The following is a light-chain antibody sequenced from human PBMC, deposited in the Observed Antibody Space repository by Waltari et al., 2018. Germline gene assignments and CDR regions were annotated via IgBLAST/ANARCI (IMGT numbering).Light chain of an antibody. CDR1: RTDVGGYKY. CDR2: DAT. V-gene: IGLV2-11*01. Sequence: QSALTPPRSSSGSPRQSVTISSTGTRTDVGGYKYVSRYQQHPGHAPKLIIYDATKRPSGVPDRFSGSKSGNAASLTISGLQAEDEADYYCCSYAGPYTLIIFGGGTKLTVV. CDR3: CSYAGPYTLII. J-gene: IGLJ2*01.